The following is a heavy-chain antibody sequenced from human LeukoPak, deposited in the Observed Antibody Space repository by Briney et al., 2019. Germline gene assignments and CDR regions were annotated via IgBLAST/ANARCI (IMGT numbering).Heavy chain of an antibody. CDR2: MNPISGYT. V-gene: IGHV1-8*03. D-gene: IGHD6-19*01. J-gene: IGHJ4*02. CDR3: ARVAGSIDY. CDR1: GYTFTTYD. Sequence: ASVKVSCKASGYTFTTYDINWVRQATGQGLEWMGWMNPISGYTGYAQKFQGRVTITRDTSISTAYMELSSLRSEDTAVYYCARVAGSIDYWGQGTLVTVSS.